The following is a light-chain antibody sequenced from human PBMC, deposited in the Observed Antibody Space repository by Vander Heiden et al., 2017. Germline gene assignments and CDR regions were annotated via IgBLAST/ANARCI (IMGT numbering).Light chain of an antibody. CDR2: SNN. Sequence: QSVLPQPPSASGTPGQRVTISCSGSSSNIGSNTVNWYQQLPGTAPKLIIYSNNQRPSGVPDRFSGSKAGTSASLAISGLQSEDEADYYCAAWDDSLNGWVFGGGTKLTVL. J-gene: IGLJ3*02. V-gene: IGLV1-44*01. CDR3: AAWDDSLNGWV. CDR1: SSNIGSNT.